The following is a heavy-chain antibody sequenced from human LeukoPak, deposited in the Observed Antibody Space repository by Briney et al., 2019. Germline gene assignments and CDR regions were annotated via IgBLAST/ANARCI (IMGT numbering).Heavy chain of an antibody. CDR3: AREETVTTIGPRGNWYFDL. J-gene: IGHJ2*01. Sequence: SETLSLTCAVYGGSFSGYYWSWIRQPPGKGLEWIGEINHSGSTNYNPSLKSRVTISVDTSKNQSSLKLSSVTAADTAVYYCAREETVTTIGPRGNWYFDLWGRGTLVTVSS. CDR1: GGSFSGYY. D-gene: IGHD4-17*01. CDR2: INHSGST. V-gene: IGHV4-34*01.